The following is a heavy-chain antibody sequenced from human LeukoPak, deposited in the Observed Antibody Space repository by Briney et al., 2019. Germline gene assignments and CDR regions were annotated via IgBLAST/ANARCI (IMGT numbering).Heavy chain of an antibody. Sequence: PGGSLRLSCAASGFTFSSYAMSWVRQAPGKGLEGVSAISGSGGSTYYADSVKGRFTISRDNSKNTMYLQMNSLRAEDTAVYYCAKDQWSSGWYENPFDYWGQGTLVTVSS. CDR2: ISGSGGST. D-gene: IGHD6-19*01. V-gene: IGHV3-23*01. CDR1: GFTFSSYA. CDR3: AKDQWSSGWYENPFDY. J-gene: IGHJ4*02.